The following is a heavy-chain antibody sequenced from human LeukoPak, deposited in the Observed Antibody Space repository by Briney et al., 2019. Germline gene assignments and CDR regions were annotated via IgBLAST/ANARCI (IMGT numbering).Heavy chain of an antibody. V-gene: IGHV1-2*02. J-gene: IGHJ3*02. CDR3: AREYYYDSSGYHEGAFDI. D-gene: IGHD3-22*01. CDR2: INPNSGGT. CDR1: GYTFNGHY. Sequence: ASVKVSCKASGYTFNGHYMHWVRQAPGQGLEWMGWINPNSGGTNYAQKLQGRVTMTTDTSTSTAYMELRSLRSDDTAVYYCAREYYYDSSGYHEGAFDIWGQGTMVTVPS.